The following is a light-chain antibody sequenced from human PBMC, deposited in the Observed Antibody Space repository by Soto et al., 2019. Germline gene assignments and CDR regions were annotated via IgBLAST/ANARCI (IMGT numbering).Light chain of an antibody. CDR1: SSNIGSNT. CDR3: AAWDDSRGYV. J-gene: IGLJ1*01. CDR2: SNN. Sequence: QSVLTQPPSASGTPGQRVTISCSGSSSNIGSNTVNWYQQLPGTAPKLLIYSNNQRPSGVPDRFSGSKSGTSASLAISGLQSGDEADYYCAAWDDSRGYVFGTGTKVTVL. V-gene: IGLV1-44*01.